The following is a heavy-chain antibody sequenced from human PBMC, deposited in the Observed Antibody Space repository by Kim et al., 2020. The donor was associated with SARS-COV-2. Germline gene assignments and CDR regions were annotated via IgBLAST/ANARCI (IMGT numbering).Heavy chain of an antibody. J-gene: IGHJ4*02. CDR3: ARLLGVTMVRGVIDY. V-gene: IGHV4-39*01. D-gene: IGHD3-10*01. Sequence: PSLQSRVTISVDTSKNQFSLKLSSVTAADTAVYYCARLLGVTMVRGVIDYWGQGTLVTVSS.